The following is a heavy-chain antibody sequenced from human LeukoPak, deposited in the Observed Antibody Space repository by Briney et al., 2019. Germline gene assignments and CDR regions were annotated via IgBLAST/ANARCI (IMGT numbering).Heavy chain of an antibody. D-gene: IGHD4-17*01. V-gene: IGHV3-21*01. CDR3: ARVDLDYGARFDY. Sequence: NPGGSLRLSCAASGFTFSSYSMNWVRQAPGKGLEWVSSISSSSSYIYYADSVKGRFTISRDNAKNSLYLQMNSLRAEDTAVYYCARVDLDYGARFDYWGQGTLVTVSS. J-gene: IGHJ4*02. CDR1: GFTFSSYS. CDR2: ISSSSSYI.